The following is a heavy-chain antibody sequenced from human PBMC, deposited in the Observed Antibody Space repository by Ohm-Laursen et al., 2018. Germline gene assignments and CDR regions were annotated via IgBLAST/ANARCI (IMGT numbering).Heavy chain of an antibody. CDR1: GFTFSSYA. CDR3: ARDLIGDY. Sequence: SLRLSCTASGFTFSSYAMSWVRQAPGKGLEWVAVIWYDGSNKYYADSVKGRFTISRDNSKNTLYLQMNSLRAEDTAVYYCARDLIGDYWGQGTLVTVSS. D-gene: IGHD3-16*01. J-gene: IGHJ4*02. V-gene: IGHV3-33*08. CDR2: IWYDGSNK.